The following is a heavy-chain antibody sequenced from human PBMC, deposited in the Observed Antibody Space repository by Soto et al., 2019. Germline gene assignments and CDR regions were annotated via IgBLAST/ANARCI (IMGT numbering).Heavy chain of an antibody. V-gene: IGHV3-33*01. J-gene: IGHJ6*02. D-gene: IGHD3-10*01. CDR3: GAGDYGMDV. CDR2: IWYDGSNK. CDR1: GFTFSSYG. Sequence: QVQLVESGGGVVQPGRSLRLSCAASGFTFSSYGMHWVRQAPGKGLEWVAVIWYDGSNKYYADSVKGRFTISRDNSKNTLYLQMNSLRAEDTAVYYCGAGDYGMDVWGQGTTVTVSS.